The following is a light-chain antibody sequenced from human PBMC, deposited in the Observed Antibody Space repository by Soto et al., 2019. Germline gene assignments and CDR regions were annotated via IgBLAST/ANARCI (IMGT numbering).Light chain of an antibody. CDR1: SSNIGNNY. CDR2: DNN. J-gene: IGLJ2*01. Sequence: QSVLTQPPSVSADPGQKVTISCSGSSSNIGNNYVSWYQQLPGTAPKLLIYDNNKRPSGIPDRFSGSKSGTSGTLDITGLQTGDEADYYCATWDGSLPAEVFGGGTKLPVL. V-gene: IGLV1-51*01. CDR3: ATWDGSLPAEV.